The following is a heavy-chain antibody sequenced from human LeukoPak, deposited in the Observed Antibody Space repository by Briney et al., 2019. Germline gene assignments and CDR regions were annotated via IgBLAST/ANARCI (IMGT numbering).Heavy chain of an antibody. CDR1: GFTFDDYA. CDR2: ISWNSGSI. D-gene: IGHD5-12*01. Sequence: PGRSLRLSCAASGFTFDDYAMHWVRQAPGKGLEWVSGISWNSGSIGYADSVKGRFTISRDNSKNTLYLQMNSLRAEDTAVYYCARVPQRGYSGYDFFRWGQGTLVTVSS. CDR3: ARVPQRGYSGYDFFR. J-gene: IGHJ4*02. V-gene: IGHV3-9*01.